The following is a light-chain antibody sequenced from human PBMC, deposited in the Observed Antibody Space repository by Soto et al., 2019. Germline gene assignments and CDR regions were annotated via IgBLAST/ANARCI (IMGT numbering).Light chain of an antibody. V-gene: IGLV2-23*01. CDR3: ASYAGNNIFG. Sequence: QSALTQPASVSGSPGQSITISCTGTRSDVGTYYLDSWYQQHPGKVPKVMINEGTKRPSGVSDRFSGSKSGNTASLTISSFQCEDESNYYCASYAGNNIFGFATGTKLTGL. CDR2: EGT. CDR1: RSDVGTYYL. J-gene: IGLJ1*01.